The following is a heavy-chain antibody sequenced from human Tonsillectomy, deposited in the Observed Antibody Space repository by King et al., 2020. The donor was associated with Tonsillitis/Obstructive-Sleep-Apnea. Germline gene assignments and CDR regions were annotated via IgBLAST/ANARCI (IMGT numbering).Heavy chain of an antibody. V-gene: IGHV4-59*08. CDR1: GGSISSYY. D-gene: IGHD3-9*01. Sequence: QLQESGPGLVKPSETLSLTCTVSGGSISSYYWSWFRQPPGKGLEWIGYIYYSGSTNYNPSLKSRVTISVDTSKNQFSLKLSSVTAADTAVYYCARVPTGLYYSYDMDVWGKGTTVTVSS. CDR2: IYYSGST. J-gene: IGHJ6*03. CDR3: ARVPTGLYYSYDMDV.